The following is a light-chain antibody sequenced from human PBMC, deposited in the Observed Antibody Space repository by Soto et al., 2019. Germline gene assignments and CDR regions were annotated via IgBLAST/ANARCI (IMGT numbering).Light chain of an antibody. J-gene: IGKJ4*01. V-gene: IGKV3-11*01. Sequence: EIVLTQSPATLSMYKGERATLSCRASQSVSSYLAWYQQKPGQAPRLLIYDASNRATDIPARFSGSGSGTDFTLTISSLEPEDFALYYCQQRSSWPTFGGGTKVDIK. CDR2: DAS. CDR3: QQRSSWPT. CDR1: QSVSSY.